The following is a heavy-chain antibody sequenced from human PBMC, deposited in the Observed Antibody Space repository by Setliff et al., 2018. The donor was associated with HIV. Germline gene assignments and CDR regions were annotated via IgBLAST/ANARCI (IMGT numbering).Heavy chain of an antibody. CDR2: ISAYNGNT. D-gene: IGHD1-26*01. CDR3: ARDSEWGSYIFWTFDI. V-gene: IGHV1-18*01. J-gene: IGHJ3*02. CDR1: GYTFISYG. Sequence: ASVKVSCKASGYTFISYGISWVRQAPGQGLEWMGWISAYNGNTNYAQKLQGRVTMTTDTSTSTAYMELRSLRSDDTAVYYCARDSEWGSYIFWTFDIWGQGTMVTVSS.